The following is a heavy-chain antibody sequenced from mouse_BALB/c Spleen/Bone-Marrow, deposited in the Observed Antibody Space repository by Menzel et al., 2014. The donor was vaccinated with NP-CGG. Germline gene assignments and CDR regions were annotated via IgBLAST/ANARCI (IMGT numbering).Heavy chain of an antibody. V-gene: IGHV1-54*01. Sequence: QVQLQQSGAELVRPGTSVKVSCKTSGYAFTDYLMEWLKQRPGQGLEWIGVINPGSGSTNYNEKFKDRATLTADKSSSTAYIQLSSLTSDDSAVYFCARYDGYFDYWGQGITLTVSS. CDR3: ARYDGYFDY. D-gene: IGHD2-3*01. CDR1: GYAFTDYL. CDR2: INPGSGST. J-gene: IGHJ2*01.